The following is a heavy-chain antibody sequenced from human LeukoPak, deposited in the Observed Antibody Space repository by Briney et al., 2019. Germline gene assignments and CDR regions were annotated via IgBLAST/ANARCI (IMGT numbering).Heavy chain of an antibody. V-gene: IGHV3-48*02. J-gene: IGHJ6*03. Sequence: PGGSLRLSCAASGFTFSSYGMNWVRQAPGKGLEWVSYISSTSRTIYDADSVKGRSTISRDNAKNSLYLQMNSLRDEDTAVYYCARDPLRWLQNNYYYYYMDVWGKGTTVTVSS. CDR2: ISSTSRTI. CDR3: ARDPLRWLQNNYYYYYMDV. D-gene: IGHD5-24*01. CDR1: GFTFSSYG.